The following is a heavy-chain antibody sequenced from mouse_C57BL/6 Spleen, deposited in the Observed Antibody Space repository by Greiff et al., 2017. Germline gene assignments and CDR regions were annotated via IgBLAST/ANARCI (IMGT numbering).Heavy chain of an antibody. CDR2: IDPSDSET. V-gene: IGHV1-52*01. D-gene: IGHD3-2*02. Sequence: QFQLQQPGAELVRPGSSVKLSCKASGYTFTSYWMHWVKQRPIQGLEWIGNIDPSDSETHYNQKFKDKATLTVDKSSSTAYMQLSSLTSEDSAVYYCARRQLRHYAMDYWGQGTSVTVSS. CDR1: GYTFTSYW. CDR3: ARRQLRHYAMDY. J-gene: IGHJ4*01.